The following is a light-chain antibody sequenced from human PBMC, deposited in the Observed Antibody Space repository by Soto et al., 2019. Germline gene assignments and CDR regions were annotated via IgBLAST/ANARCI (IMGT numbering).Light chain of an antibody. CDR2: DAS. Sequence: DIQLTQSPSTLSASIGDRVVITCRASQTIDRWLAWYQQRPGLAPRLLIYDASTLESGVPSRFSGSGSETEFTLNISSLKPDDFATYHCQQYEGNPTFDKGTTVEVK. J-gene: IGKJ1*01. V-gene: IGKV1-5*01. CDR1: QTIDRW. CDR3: QQYEGNPT.